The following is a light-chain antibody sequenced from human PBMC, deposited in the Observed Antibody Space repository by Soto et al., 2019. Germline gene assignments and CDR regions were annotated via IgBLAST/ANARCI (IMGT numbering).Light chain of an antibody. V-gene: IGKV1-5*03. J-gene: IGKJ1*01. CDR3: QRTYNAPPT. CDR1: QTISSW. Sequence: DIQMTQPPSTLSGSVGDRVTITCRASQTISSWLAWYQQKPGKAPKLLIYKASTLKSGVPSRFSGSGSGTDFTLTISSLQPEDVATYYGQRTYNAPPTFGQGTKVDI. CDR2: KAS.